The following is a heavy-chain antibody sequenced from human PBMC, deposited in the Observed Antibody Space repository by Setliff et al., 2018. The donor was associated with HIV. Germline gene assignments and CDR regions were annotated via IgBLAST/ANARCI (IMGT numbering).Heavy chain of an antibody. J-gene: IGHJ5*02. Sequence: SETLSLTCTMSGGPISHDYWAWIRQPPGKGLEWIGYIYTSGNTNYNPSLKSRVTLSVDTSKNQFSLKLRSVTAADTAVYYCARVNAVRGVSWSNWFDPWGQGTLVTVSS. V-gene: IGHV4-4*08. CDR1: GGPISHDY. D-gene: IGHD3-10*01. CDR2: IYTSGNT. CDR3: ARVNAVRGVSWSNWFDP.